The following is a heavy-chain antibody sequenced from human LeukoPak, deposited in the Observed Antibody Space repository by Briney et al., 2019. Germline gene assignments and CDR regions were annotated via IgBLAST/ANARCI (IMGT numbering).Heavy chain of an antibody. CDR2: IYTSGST. J-gene: IGHJ4*02. CDR1: GGSISSYY. D-gene: IGHD1-26*01. V-gene: IGHV4-4*07. Sequence: SETLSLTCTVSGGSISSYYWSWIRQPAGKGLEWIGRIYTSGSTNYNASLKSRVSMSVDTSKNQFSLKLSSVTAADTAVFYCARENSGSYREFDYWGQGTLDTVSS. CDR3: ARENSGSYREFDY.